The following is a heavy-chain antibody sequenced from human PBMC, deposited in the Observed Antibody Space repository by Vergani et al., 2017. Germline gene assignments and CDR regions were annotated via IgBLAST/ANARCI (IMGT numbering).Heavy chain of an antibody. D-gene: IGHD5-18*01. J-gene: IGHJ4*02. CDR3: SKGNGYSYGPPGN. CDR2: ISWYSGRI. CDR1: GFIFDDYA. V-gene: IGHV3-9*01. Sequence: EVQLVESGGGLVQPGRSLRLSCAVSGFIFDDYAMHWVRQAPGKGLEWVSGISWYSGRIGYADSVKGRFTISRDNAKNSRYLQMNSLRAEDTALYYWSKGNGYSYGPPGNWGQGTLVTVSS.